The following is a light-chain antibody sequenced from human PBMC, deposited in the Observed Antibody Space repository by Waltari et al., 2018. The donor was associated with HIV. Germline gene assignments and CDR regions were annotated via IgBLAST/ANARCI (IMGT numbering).Light chain of an antibody. Sequence: ELVMTHSPSTLSVSPGERATLSCRASQSVSSNLAWYQQSPGQAPRLLVFGASTSATGIPARVSGSVSGTEFTLTISSLQSEDFAVYYCQQYNNWPPEITFGPGTKVDIK. CDR3: QQYNNWPPEIT. V-gene: IGKV3-15*01. J-gene: IGKJ3*01. CDR1: QSVSSN. CDR2: GAS.